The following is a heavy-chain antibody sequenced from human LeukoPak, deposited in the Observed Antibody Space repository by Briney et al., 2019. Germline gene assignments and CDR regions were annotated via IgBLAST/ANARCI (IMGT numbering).Heavy chain of an antibody. CDR1: GGSISSSSYY. CDR2: IYYSGST. D-gene: IGHD3-3*01. J-gene: IGHJ4*02. Sequence: SETLSLTCTVSGGSISSSSYYWGWIRQPPGKGLEWIGSIYYSGSTYYNPSLKSRVTISVDTSKNQFSLKLSSVTAADTAVYYCARSYYDFWSGYYLFDYWGQGALVTVSS. V-gene: IGHV4-39*01. CDR3: ARSYYDFWSGYYLFDY.